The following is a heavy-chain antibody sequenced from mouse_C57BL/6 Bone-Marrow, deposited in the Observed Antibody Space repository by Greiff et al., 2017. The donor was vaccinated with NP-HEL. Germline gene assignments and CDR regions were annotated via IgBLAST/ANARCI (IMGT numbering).Heavy chain of an antibody. CDR2: IRSKSNNYAT. CDR3: VRQNWFAY. CDR1: GFSFTTYA. V-gene: IGHV10-1*01. Sequence: EVQRVESGGGLVQPKGSLKLSCAASGFSFTTYAMNWVRQAPGKGLEWVARIRSKSNNYATYYADSVKDRFTISRDDSESMLYLQMNNLKTEDTAMYYCVRQNWFAYWGQGTLVTVSA. J-gene: IGHJ3*01.